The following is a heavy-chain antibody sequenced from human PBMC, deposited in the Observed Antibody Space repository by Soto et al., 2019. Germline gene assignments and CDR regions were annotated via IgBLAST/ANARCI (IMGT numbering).Heavy chain of an antibody. V-gene: IGHV4-39*01. CDR3: ASHRTYYYGSGRT. Sequence: PSETLSLTCTVSGGSISSSSYYWGWIRQPPGKGLEWIGSIYYSGSTYYNQSLKSRVTISVDTSKNQFSLKLSSVTAADTAVYYCASHRTYYYGSGRTWGQGTLVTVSS. CDR2: IYYSGST. CDR1: GGSISSSSYY. J-gene: IGHJ4*02. D-gene: IGHD3-10*01.